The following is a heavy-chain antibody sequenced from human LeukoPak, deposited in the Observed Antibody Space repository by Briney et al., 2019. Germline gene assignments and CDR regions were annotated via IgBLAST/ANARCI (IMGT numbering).Heavy chain of an antibody. V-gene: IGHV4-34*01. J-gene: IGHJ6*03. CDR1: GGSFSGYY. Sequence: SETLSLTCAVYGGSFSGYYWSWIRQPPGKGLEWIGEINHSGSTNYNPSLKSRVTISVDTSKNQFSLKLNSVTAADTAVYYCARAPSNYYGSGSYYIIGPYYYYYMDVWGKGTTVTVSS. CDR3: ARAPSNYYGSGSYYIIGPYYYYYMDV. CDR2: INHSGST. D-gene: IGHD3-10*01.